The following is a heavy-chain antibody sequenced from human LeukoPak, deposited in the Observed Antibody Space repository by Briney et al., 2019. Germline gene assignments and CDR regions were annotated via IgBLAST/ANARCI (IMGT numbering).Heavy chain of an antibody. CDR1: GFTFSSAW. CDR3: ARDPRTVRI. D-gene: IGHD1-1*01. V-gene: IGHV3-11*06. CDR2: ISENSGDT. J-gene: IGHJ4*02. Sequence: PGGSLRLSCAASGFTFSSAWMTWVRQPPGKGLEWLSYISENSGDTNYADSVKGRFTVSRDNAKNSLYLQMNSLRVEDTAVYYCARDPRTVRIWGQGTLVTVSS.